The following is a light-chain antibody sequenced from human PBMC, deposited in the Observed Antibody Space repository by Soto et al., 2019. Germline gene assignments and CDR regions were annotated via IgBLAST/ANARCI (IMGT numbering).Light chain of an antibody. Sequence: EIGMTQSPATLSVSPGERATLSCRASQSVSSNLAWYQQKPGQAPRLLIYGASTRATDIPARFSGSGSGTEFTLTISSLQSEDFAVYYCQQYDNWPPITFGQGTRLEIK. V-gene: IGKV3-15*01. CDR1: QSVSSN. CDR3: QQYDNWPPIT. CDR2: GAS. J-gene: IGKJ5*01.